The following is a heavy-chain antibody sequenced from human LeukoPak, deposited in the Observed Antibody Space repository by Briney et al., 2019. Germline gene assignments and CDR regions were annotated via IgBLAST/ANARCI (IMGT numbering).Heavy chain of an antibody. CDR3: ARESSSPHHVYYYYAMDV. CDR2: IKQDGSEE. CDR1: GFSLSTYW. D-gene: IGHD2-15*01. J-gene: IGHJ6*02. Sequence: GGTLRLSCAASGFSLSTYWMSWVRQAPGKGLEWVANIKQDGSEEYYLDSVKGRFIISRDNAKKSLYLQMNSLRAEDTAVYFCARESSSPHHVYYYYAMDVWGQGTTVTVS. V-gene: IGHV3-7*04.